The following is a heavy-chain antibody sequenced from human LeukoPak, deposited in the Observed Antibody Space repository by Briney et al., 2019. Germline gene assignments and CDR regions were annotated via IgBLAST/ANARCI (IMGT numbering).Heavy chain of an antibody. CDR1: GFTRGSYW. J-gene: IGHJ3*02. V-gene: IGHV3-74*01. CDR3: ARELGVGVIGDAFDI. Sequence: GGSLRLSCAVSGFTRGSYWMHWVRQAPGQGLAWVSRVNTDGSSTTYAESVKGRFTISKDNAKNTLYLQMNGLRAEDTAVYYCARELGVGVIGDAFDIWGQGTVVTVSS. CDR2: VNTDGSST. D-gene: IGHD3-22*01.